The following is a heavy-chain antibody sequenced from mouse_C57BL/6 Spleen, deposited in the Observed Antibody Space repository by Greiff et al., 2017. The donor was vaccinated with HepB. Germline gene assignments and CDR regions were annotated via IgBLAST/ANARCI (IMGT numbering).Heavy chain of an antibody. D-gene: IGHD2-3*01. CDR1: GYTFTDHT. V-gene: IGHV1-78*01. Sequence: VQLQQSDAELVKPGASVKISCKVSGYTFTDHTIHWMKQRPEQGLEWIGYIYPRDGSTKYTEKFKGKATLTADKSSSTAYMQLNSLTSEDSAVYFCARAGGLLLAWFAYWGQGTLVTVSA. CDR3: ARAGGLLLAWFAY. CDR2: IYPRDGST. J-gene: IGHJ3*01.